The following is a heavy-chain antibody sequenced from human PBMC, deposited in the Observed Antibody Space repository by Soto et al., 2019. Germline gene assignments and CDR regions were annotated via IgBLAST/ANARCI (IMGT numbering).Heavy chain of an antibody. D-gene: IGHD3-9*01. CDR3: ARCRLVIKSNYMDV. CDR1: GGSFSGYY. V-gene: IGHV4-34*01. CDR2: INHSGST. Sequence: SETLSLTCAVYGGSFSGYYWSWIRQPPGKGLEWIGEINHSGSTNYNPSLKSRVTISVDTSKNQFSLKLSSVTAADTAVYYCARCRLVIKSNYMDVWGKGTTVTVSS. J-gene: IGHJ6*03.